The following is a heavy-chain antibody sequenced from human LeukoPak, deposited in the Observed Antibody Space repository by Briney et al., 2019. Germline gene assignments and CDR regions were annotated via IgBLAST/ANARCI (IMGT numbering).Heavy chain of an antibody. Sequence: SETLSLTCAVYGGFFSGYYWSWIRQPPGKGLEWIGYIYYSGSTNYNPSLKSRVTISVDTSKNQFSLKLSSVTAADTAVYYCARVGKNSGSYYPPDYWGQGTLVTVSS. V-gene: IGHV4-59*01. CDR2: IYYSGST. J-gene: IGHJ4*02. D-gene: IGHD1-26*01. CDR1: GGFFSGYY. CDR3: ARVGKNSGSYYPPDY.